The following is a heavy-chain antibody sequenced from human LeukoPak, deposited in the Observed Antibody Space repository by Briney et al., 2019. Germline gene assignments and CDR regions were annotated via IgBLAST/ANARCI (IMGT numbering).Heavy chain of an antibody. Sequence: QPGGSLRLSCAASGFTFSSYAMHWVRQAPGKGLGWVAVISYDGSNKYYADSVKGRFTISRDNSKNTLYLQMNSLRAEDTAVYYCAKWLFTLPAAGYGMDVWGQGTTVTVSS. CDR3: AKWLFTLPAAGYGMDV. CDR1: GFTFSSYA. J-gene: IGHJ6*02. D-gene: IGHD2-2*01. V-gene: IGHV3-30-3*02. CDR2: ISYDGSNK.